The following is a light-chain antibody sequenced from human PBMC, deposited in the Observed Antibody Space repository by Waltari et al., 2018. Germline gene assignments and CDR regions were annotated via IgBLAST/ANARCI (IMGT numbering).Light chain of an antibody. CDR2: EAS. V-gene: IGKV1-5*03. Sequence: IQMTQSPSTLSASGGDRVPITCRASQSVHIWMAWYQQKPGKAPKLLIYEASRLATGVPSRFSGSGSGKDFTLTINSLQPDDFATYYCQQYNSFSPFGQGTKLEI. J-gene: IGKJ2*01. CDR3: QQYNSFSP. CDR1: QSVHIW.